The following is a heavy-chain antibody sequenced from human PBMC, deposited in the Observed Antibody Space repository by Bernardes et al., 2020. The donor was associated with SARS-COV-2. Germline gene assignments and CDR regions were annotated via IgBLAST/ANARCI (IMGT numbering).Heavy chain of an antibody. Sequence: GGSLRLSCAASGFTFSSYWMSWVRQAPGKGLEWVANIKQDGSEKYYVDSVKGRFTISRDNAKNSLYLQMNSLRAEDTAVYYCARDLVVVAADYYYYGMDVWGQGTTVTVSS. CDR3: ARDLVVVAADYYYYGMDV. CDR2: IKQDGSEK. CDR1: GFTFSSYW. J-gene: IGHJ6*02. D-gene: IGHD2-15*01. V-gene: IGHV3-7*01.